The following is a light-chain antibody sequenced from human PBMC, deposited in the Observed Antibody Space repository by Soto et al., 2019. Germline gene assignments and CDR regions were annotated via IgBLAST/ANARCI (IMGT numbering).Light chain of an antibody. J-gene: IGKJ2*01. CDR1: QSISSD. V-gene: IGKV3-15*01. CDR3: QQYNKWPRT. Sequence: DIVMTQSPATLSLSPGDSATLSCRASQSISSDVAWYQQKPGQAPRLLSYGASTTATGIPDSFSGSGSGTEFTLTISRLQSEDFAVYNCQQYNKWPRTCGQGTKVDIK. CDR2: GAS.